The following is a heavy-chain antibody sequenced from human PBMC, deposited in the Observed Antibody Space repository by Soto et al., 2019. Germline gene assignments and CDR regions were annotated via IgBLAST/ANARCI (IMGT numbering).Heavy chain of an antibody. V-gene: IGHV4-59*01. CDR1: GGSISSYY. CDR3: VRVGELGIGFFDY. D-gene: IGHD7-27*01. CDR2: IYYSGST. J-gene: IGHJ4*02. Sequence: SETLSLTCTVSGGSISSYYWSWIRQPPGKGLEWIGCIYYSGSTNYNPSLKSRVTISVDTSKNQFSLKLSSVTAADTAVYYCVRVGELGIGFFDYWGQGSLVTVSS.